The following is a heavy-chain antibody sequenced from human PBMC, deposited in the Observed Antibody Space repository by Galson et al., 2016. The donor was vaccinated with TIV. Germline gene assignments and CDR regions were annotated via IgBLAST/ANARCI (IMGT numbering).Heavy chain of an antibody. Sequence: QSGAEVKKPGDSLKISCKASGYSFTSFWIGWVRQMPGKGLEWMGVIYPGDSYTTYSLSFQGPVTISADKSSNTAYLQWSSLMVSDTAMYFCASSRPELRYFDWQRPQYFDYWGQGSLVTVSS. CDR3: ASSRPELRYFDWQRPQYFDY. CDR1: GYSFTSFW. CDR2: IYPGDSYT. J-gene: IGHJ4*02. V-gene: IGHV5-51*01. D-gene: IGHD3-9*01.